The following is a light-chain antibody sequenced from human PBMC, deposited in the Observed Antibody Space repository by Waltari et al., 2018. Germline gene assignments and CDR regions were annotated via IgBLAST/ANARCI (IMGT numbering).Light chain of an antibody. CDR3: QQSYNTPWT. V-gene: IGKV1-39*01. CDR2: AAS. J-gene: IGKJ1*01. Sequence: DIQMTQSPSSLAASVGDRVTITCRASRTASDFLNWNQQKPGSDPKLLIYAASTLQSGVPSRFKGSGSGTDFTLTINSLQPEDFATYYCQQSYNTPWTFGQGTRVEIK. CDR1: RTASDF.